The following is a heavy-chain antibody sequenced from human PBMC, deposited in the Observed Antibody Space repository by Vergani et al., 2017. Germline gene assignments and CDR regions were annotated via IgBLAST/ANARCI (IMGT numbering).Heavy chain of an antibody. CDR1: GYTFTDPN. Sequence: EVQLVQSGAEVKKPGATMKISCKVSGYTFTDPNMHWVKQAPGKGLEWMGLVDPEDGETIYAEKFKGRVTIAADTSTDTAHLELSSLRSEDTAVYYCATPQTVTTGGMEVWGQGTTVIVSS. D-gene: IGHD4-17*01. V-gene: IGHV1-69-2*01. CDR3: ATPQTVTTGGMEV. J-gene: IGHJ6*02. CDR2: VDPEDGET.